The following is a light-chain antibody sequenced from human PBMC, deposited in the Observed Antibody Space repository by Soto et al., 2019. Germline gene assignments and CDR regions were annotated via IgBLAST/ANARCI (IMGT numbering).Light chain of an antibody. CDR1: QSISSNY. CDR2: AAS. Sequence: EIVLTQSPGTLSLSAGERATLSCRASQSISSNYLAWYRQKPGQAPRLLIFAASYRATGIPDRFIGSGSGTDFTLTISRLEPEDFAVYYCQQYGSSPPEFSFCPVTKGDIK. J-gene: IGKJ3*01. CDR3: QQYGSSPPEFS. V-gene: IGKV3-20*01.